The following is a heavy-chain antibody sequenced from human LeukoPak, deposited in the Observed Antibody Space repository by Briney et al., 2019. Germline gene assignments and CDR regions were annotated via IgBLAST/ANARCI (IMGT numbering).Heavy chain of an antibody. CDR2: IFHSGSA. J-gene: IGHJ4*02. CDR3: ARDRNSNLRLGF. CDR1: GGSINSSNW. V-gene: IGHV4-4*02. Sequence: SETLSLTCAVSGGSINSSNWWSWVRQPPGKGLEWIGQIFHSGSANHNPSLKSRVTMSVDKSNNQFSLRLSSVTAADTAVYYCARDRNSNLRLGFWGQGALVTVSS. D-gene: IGHD5-12*01.